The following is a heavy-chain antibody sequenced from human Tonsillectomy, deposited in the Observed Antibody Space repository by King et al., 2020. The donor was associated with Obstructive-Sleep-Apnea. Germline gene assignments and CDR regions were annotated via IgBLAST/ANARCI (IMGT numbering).Heavy chain of an antibody. CDR1: GYTFTSYG. Sequence: QLVQSGAEVKKPGASVKVSCKASGYTFTSYGISWVRQAPGQGLEGMGWISAYNGNTNYAQKLQGRGTMTTDTSTSTAYMEQRSLRSDDTAVYYCARNYYGSGSYIGTYYYYGMDVWGQGTTVTVSS. D-gene: IGHD3-10*01. CDR2: ISAYNGNT. CDR3: ARNYYGSGSYIGTYYYYGMDV. J-gene: IGHJ6*02. V-gene: IGHV1-18*01.